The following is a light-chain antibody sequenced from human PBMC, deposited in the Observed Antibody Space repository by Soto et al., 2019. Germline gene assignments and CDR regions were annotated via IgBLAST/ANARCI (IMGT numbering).Light chain of an antibody. CDR3: QQRSNWPT. J-gene: IGKJ1*01. V-gene: IGKV3-11*01. Sequence: ETVMTQSPATLSVSGGESATLYCRASQSVSSYLAWYQQKPGQAPRLLIYDASNRATGIPARFSGSGSGTDFTLTISSLEPEDFAVYYCQQRSNWPTFGQGTKVDI. CDR2: DAS. CDR1: QSVSSY.